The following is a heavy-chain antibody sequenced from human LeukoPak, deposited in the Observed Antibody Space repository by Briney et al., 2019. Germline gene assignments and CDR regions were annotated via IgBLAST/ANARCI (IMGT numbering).Heavy chain of an antibody. CDR3: ASLSRGSFEQLGRP. CDR1: GGTFSSYA. V-gene: IGHV1-69*05. J-gene: IGHJ5*02. Sequence: SVKVSCKASGGTFSSYAISWVRQAPGQGLEWMGRIIPIFGTANYAQKFQGRVTITTDESTSTAYMELRSLRSEDTAVYYCASLSRGSFEQLGRPWGQGTLVTVSS. CDR2: IIPIFGTA. D-gene: IGHD6-6*01.